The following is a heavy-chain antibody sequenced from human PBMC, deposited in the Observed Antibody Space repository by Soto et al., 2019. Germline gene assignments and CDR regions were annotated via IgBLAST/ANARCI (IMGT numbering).Heavy chain of an antibody. V-gene: IGHV4-34*01. J-gene: IGHJ5*02. D-gene: IGHD6-6*01. Sequence: SETLSLTCAVYGGSSSGYYWSWIRQPPGKGLEWIGEINHSGSTNYNPSLKSRVTISVDTSKNQFFLKLSSVSAADTAVYYCARGYSSSSPFDPWGQGTLVTVS. CDR1: GGSSSGYY. CDR2: INHSGST. CDR3: ARGYSSSSPFDP.